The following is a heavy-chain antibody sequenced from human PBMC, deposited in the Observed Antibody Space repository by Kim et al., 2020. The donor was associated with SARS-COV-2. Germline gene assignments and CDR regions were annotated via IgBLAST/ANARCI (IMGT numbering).Heavy chain of an antibody. CDR3: ARDIASYSSGWIYYYYGMDV. J-gene: IGHJ6*02. Sequence: GGSLRLSCAASGFTFGSYGMHWVRQAPGKGLEWVAVISYDGSNKNYVDSVKGRFTISRDNSKNTLYLQMNSLRAEDTAVYYCARDIASYSSGWIYYYYGMDVWGQGTTVTVSS. D-gene: IGHD6-19*01. CDR2: ISYDGSNK. CDR1: GFTFGSYG. V-gene: IGHV3-30*04.